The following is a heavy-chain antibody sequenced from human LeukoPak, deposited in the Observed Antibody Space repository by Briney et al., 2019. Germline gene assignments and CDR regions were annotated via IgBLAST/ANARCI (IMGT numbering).Heavy chain of an antibody. Sequence: PSETLSLTCTVSGGSISSYYWSWLRQPAGKGLECLGVIYTTGSTNYNPSLKSRVTVSRDTSKNQFSLKLSSVTAADTAVYYCVRLQAVTGNFDYWGQGALVTVSS. D-gene: IGHD1-20*01. CDR2: IYTTGST. V-gene: IGHV4-4*07. CDR1: GGSISSYY. CDR3: VRLQAVTGNFDY. J-gene: IGHJ4*02.